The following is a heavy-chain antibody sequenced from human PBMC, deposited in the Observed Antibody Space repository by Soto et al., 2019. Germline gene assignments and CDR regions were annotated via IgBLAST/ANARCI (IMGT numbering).Heavy chain of an antibody. J-gene: IGHJ3*02. CDR3: TRDSDYGGYPGGFDI. Sequence: GGSLRLSCAASGFTFSSYGMHWVRQAPGKGLEWVAVIWYDGSNKYYADSVKGRFTISRDNSKNTLYLQMNSLRAEDTAVYYCTRDSDYGGYPGGFDIWGQGTMVTVPS. CDR2: IWYDGSNK. D-gene: IGHD4-17*01. V-gene: IGHV3-33*01. CDR1: GFTFSSYG.